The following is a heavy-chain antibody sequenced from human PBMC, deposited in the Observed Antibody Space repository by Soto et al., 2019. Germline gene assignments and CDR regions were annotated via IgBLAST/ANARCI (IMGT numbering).Heavy chain of an antibody. D-gene: IGHD5-18*01. J-gene: IGHJ4*02. CDR3: ARLYSYGYHPRLPHGGSFDY. V-gene: IGHV3-30-3*01. Sequence: QVQLVESGGGVVQPGRSLRLSCAASGFTFSSYAMHWFRQAPGKGLEWVAVISYDGSNKYYADSVKGRFTISRDNSKDTLYLQMNSLRAEDTAVYYCARLYSYGYHPRLPHGGSFDYWGQGTLVTVSS. CDR1: GFTFSSYA. CDR2: ISYDGSNK.